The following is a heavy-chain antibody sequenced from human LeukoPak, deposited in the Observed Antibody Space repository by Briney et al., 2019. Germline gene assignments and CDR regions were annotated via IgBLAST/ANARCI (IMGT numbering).Heavy chain of an antibody. D-gene: IGHD6-13*01. Sequence: PSETLSLTCTVSGGSISSSSYSWSWIRQPPGKGLEWVGEMIHSGSTNYNPSLKSRVTISVDTSKNQFSLKVSSVTAADTAVYYCARSMVLIAAAGKGFDYWGQGTLVTVSS. CDR1: GGSISSSSYS. CDR3: ARSMVLIAAAGKGFDY. J-gene: IGHJ4*02. V-gene: IGHV4-39*07. CDR2: MIHSGST.